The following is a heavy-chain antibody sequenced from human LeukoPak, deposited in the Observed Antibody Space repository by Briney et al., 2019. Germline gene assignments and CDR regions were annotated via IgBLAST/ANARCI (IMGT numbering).Heavy chain of an antibody. J-gene: IGHJ1*01. CDR1: GYTFTGYY. D-gene: IGHD1-26*01. CDR3: ARSGSHGEYFQH. CDR2: INPTNGDT. Sequence: ASVKVSCKASGYTFTGYYMHWVRQAPGQGLEWMGWINPTNGDTNYAQKFQGRVTLTRDTSINIAYLDLSRLRSDDTAVFYCARSGSHGEYFQHWGQGTLVTVSS. V-gene: IGHV1-2*02.